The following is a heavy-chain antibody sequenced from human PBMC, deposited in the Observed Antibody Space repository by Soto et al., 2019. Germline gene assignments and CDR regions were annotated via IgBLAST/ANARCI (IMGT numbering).Heavy chain of an antibody. V-gene: IGHV3-30-3*01. Sequence: LRLSCAASGFTFSSYAMHWVRQAPGKGLEWVAVISYDGSNKYYADSVKGRFTISRDNSKNTLYLQMNSLRAEDTAVYYCARDDRLKTRSYYYGMDVWGQGTTVTVSS. J-gene: IGHJ6*02. D-gene: IGHD1-1*01. CDR1: GFTFSSYA. CDR2: ISYDGSNK. CDR3: ARDDRLKTRSYYYGMDV.